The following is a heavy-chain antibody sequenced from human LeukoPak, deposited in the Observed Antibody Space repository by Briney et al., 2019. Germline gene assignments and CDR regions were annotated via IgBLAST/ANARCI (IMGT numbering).Heavy chain of an antibody. J-gene: IGHJ2*01. CDR3: ASSYYYAFDL. Sequence: SQTLSLTCAVSGGSISSGGYSWSWIRQPPGKGLEWIGYIYHSGSTNYNPSLKSRVTISVDTSKNQFSLKMSSVTAADTAVYYCASSYYYAFDLWGRGTLVTVSP. CDR1: GGSISSGGYS. CDR2: IYHSGST. D-gene: IGHD3-10*01. V-gene: IGHV4-30-2*01.